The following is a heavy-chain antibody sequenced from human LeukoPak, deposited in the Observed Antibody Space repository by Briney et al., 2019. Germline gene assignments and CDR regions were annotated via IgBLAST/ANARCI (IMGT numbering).Heavy chain of an antibody. J-gene: IGHJ5*02. CDR2: IWYDGSNK. D-gene: IGHD2-15*01. V-gene: IGHV3-33*01. CDR1: GFTFSSYG. CDR3: ARDYCSGGSCYRGRFDP. Sequence: GGSLRLSCAASGFTFSSYGMHWVRQAPGKGLEWVAVIWYDGSNKYYADSVKGRFTISRDNSKNTLYLQMNSLRAEDTAVYYCARDYCSGGSCYRGRFDPWGQGTLVTVSS.